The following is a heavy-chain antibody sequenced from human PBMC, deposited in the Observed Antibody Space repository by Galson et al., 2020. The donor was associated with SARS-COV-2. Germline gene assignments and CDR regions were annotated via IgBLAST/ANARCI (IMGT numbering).Heavy chain of an antibody. D-gene: IGHD1-26*01. V-gene: IGHV1-2*02. CDR2: INPNSGGT. CDR1: GYTLTGYY. Sequence: ASVKVSCKASGYTLTGYYIHWVRQAPGQGLEWMGWINPNSGGTNYAQKFQGRVTMTRDTSISTAYMELSRLRSDDTAVYYCARDRGGSYSDWFDPWGQGTLVTVSS. CDR3: ARDRGGSYSDWFDP. J-gene: IGHJ5*02.